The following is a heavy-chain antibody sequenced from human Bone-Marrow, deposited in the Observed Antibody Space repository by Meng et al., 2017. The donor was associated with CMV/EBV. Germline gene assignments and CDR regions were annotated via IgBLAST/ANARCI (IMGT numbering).Heavy chain of an antibody. J-gene: IGHJ6*02. D-gene: IGHD6-6*01. Sequence: SETLSLTCAVYGGSFSGYYWSWIRQPPGKGLEWIGEINHSGSTNYNPSLKSRVTISVDTSKNQLSLKLSSVTAADTAVYYCARDSSSRISNYYYGMDVWGQGTTVTVSS. CDR2: INHSGST. CDR3: ARDSSSRISNYYYGMDV. V-gene: IGHV4-34*01. CDR1: GGSFSGYY.